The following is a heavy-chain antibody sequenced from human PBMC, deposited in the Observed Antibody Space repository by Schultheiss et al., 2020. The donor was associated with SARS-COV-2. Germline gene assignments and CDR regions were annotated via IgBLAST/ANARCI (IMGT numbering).Heavy chain of an antibody. CDR1: GGSFSGYY. J-gene: IGHJ4*02. CDR2: INHRGSA. Sequence: SETLSLTCAVYGGSFSGYYWTWIRQPPGKGLEWIGEINHRGSANYNPSLKSRVTISVDTSKNQFSVSLRSVTAADTAVYYCARAMGVGRRFDSWGQGTPVTVSS. V-gene: IGHV4-34*01. D-gene: IGHD1-26*01. CDR3: ARAMGVGRRFDS.